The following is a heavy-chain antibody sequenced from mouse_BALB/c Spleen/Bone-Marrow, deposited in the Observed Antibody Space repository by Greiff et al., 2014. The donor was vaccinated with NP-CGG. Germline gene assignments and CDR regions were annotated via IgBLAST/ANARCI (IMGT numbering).Heavy chain of an antibody. J-gene: IGHJ3*01. CDR1: GFTFSDYY. V-gene: IGHV5-12*02. CDR3: ASTYYGNPFAY. D-gene: IGHD2-10*01. Sequence: VQLKESGGGLVQPGGSLKLSCATSGFTFSDYYMYWIRQTPEKRLEWVAYISNGGGSTYYPDTVKGRSTISRDNAKNTLYLQMSRLKSEDTAMYYCASTYYGNPFAYWGQGTLVTVSA. CDR2: ISNGGGST.